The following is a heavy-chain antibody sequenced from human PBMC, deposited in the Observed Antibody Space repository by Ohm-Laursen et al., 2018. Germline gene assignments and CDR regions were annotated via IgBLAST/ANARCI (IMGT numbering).Heavy chain of an antibody. Sequence: SETLSLTCTVSGGSISSYYWSWIRQPPGKGLEWIGYIYYSGSTNYSPSLKSRVTISADTSNNQFSLTLSSVTAADTAVYYCARAYSGTYFDFWGRGTLVTVSS. J-gene: IGHJ2*01. V-gene: IGHV4-59*01. CDR2: IYYSGST. CDR3: ARAYSGTYFDF. CDR1: GGSISSYY. D-gene: IGHD1-26*01.